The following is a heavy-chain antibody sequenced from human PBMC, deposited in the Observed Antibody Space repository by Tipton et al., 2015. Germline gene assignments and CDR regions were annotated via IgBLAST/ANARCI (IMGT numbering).Heavy chain of an antibody. CDR1: AYSISSDYY. CDR3: ARHRPYSSSGADYFDY. V-gene: IGHV4-38-2*01. Sequence: TLSLTCAVSAYSISSDYYWGWIRQPPGKGLEWIGSISHSGNTYYNPSLKSRVTISVDTSKNQFSLKLSSVTAADTAVYYCARHRPYSSSGADYFDYWGQGTLVTVSS. J-gene: IGHJ4*02. CDR2: ISHSGNT. D-gene: IGHD6-6*01.